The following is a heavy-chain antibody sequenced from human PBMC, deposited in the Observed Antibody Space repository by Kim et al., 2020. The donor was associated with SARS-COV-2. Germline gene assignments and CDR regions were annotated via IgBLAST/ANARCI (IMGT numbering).Heavy chain of an antibody. J-gene: IGHJ6*02. CDR2: IIPIFGTA. CDR1: GGTFSSYA. Sequence: SVKVSCKASGGTFSSYAISWVRQAPGQGLEWMGGIIPIFGTANYAQKFQGRVTITADESTSTAYMELSSLRSEDTAVYYCARRRGSVVVPAAPTSYYGMDVWGQGTTVTVSS. V-gene: IGHV1-69*13. D-gene: IGHD2-2*01. CDR3: ARRRGSVVVPAAPTSYYGMDV.